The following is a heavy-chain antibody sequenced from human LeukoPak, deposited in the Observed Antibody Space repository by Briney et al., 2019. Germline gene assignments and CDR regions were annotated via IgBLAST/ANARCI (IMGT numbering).Heavy chain of an antibody. CDR3: ARAQGYYYDSSGYRAFDI. Sequence: SGGSLRLSCAASGFTVSSNYMSWVRQAPGKGLEWVSVIYSGGSTYYADSVKGRFTISRDNSKNTLYLQMNSLRAEDTAVYYCARAQGYYYDSSGYRAFDIWGQGTMVTVSS. D-gene: IGHD3-22*01. CDR2: IYSGGST. J-gene: IGHJ3*02. V-gene: IGHV3-53*01. CDR1: GFTVSSNY.